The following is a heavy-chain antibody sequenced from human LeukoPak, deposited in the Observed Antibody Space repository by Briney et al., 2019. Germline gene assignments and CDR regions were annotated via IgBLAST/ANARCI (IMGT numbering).Heavy chain of an antibody. J-gene: IGHJ3*02. Sequence: SETLSLTCTVSGYSISSGYYWGWIRQPPGRGLEWIGTIYQTGSTYYNPSLKSRVTISVDTSKNQFSLKLSSVTAADTAVYYCARRRSPSGTGAFDIWGQGTIVTVSS. CDR2: IYQTGST. CDR3: ARRRSPSGTGAFDI. V-gene: IGHV4-38-2*02. D-gene: IGHD5-24*01. CDR1: GYSISSGYY.